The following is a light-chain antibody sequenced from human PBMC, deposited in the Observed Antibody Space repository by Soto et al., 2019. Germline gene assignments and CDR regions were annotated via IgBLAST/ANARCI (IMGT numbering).Light chain of an antibody. CDR1: SGHSSYA. CDR3: QTWGTGIRV. J-gene: IGLJ1*01. V-gene: IGLV4-69*01. Sequence: QSVLTQAPSASASRGASVNLTCTLSSGHSSYAIAWHQLQPEKGPRYLLKVNGDGSHNKGDGIPDRFSGSSSGAERFLTISRLPSEDEADYYCQTWGTGIRVFGTGTKLTVL. CDR2: VNGDGSH.